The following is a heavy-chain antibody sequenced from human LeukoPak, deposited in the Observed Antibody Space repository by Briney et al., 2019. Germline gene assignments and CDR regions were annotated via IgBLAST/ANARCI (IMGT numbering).Heavy chain of an antibody. J-gene: IGHJ5*02. CDR2: IKQDGSEK. Sequence: PGGSLRLSCAASGFTFSSYWMSWVRQAPGKGLEWVANIKQDGSEKYYVDSVKGRFTISRDNAKNSLYLQMNSLRAEDTAVYYCARYQYNWNYENWFDPWGQGTLVTVSS. CDR3: ARYQYNWNYENWFDP. D-gene: IGHD1-7*01. V-gene: IGHV3-7*01. CDR1: GFTFSSYW.